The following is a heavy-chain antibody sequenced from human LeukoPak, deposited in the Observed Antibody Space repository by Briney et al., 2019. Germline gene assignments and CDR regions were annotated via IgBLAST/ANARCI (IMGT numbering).Heavy chain of an antibody. D-gene: IGHD1-26*01. CDR1: GGSISSYY. J-gene: IGHJ5*02. CDR2: IYYSGST. Sequence: SETLSLTCTVSGGSISSYYWSWIRQPPGKGLEWTGYIYYSGSTNYNPSLKSRVTISVDTSKNQFSLKLSSVTAADTAVYYCARGSGVGWFDPWGQGTLVTVSS. CDR3: ARGSGVGWFDP. V-gene: IGHV4-59*01.